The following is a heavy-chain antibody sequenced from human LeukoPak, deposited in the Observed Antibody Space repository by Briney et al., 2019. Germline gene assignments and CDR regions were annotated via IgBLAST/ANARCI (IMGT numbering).Heavy chain of an antibody. V-gene: IGHV1-18*01. Sequence: ASVKVSCKASGYTFTSYGISWVRQAPGQGPEWMGWISAYNGNTNYAQKLQGRVTMTTDTSTSTAYMELRSLRSDDTAVYYCARGEVGYYYDSSGYHLDYWGQGTLVTVSS. CDR2: ISAYNGNT. CDR3: ARGEVGYYYDSSGYHLDY. CDR1: GYTFTSYG. J-gene: IGHJ4*02. D-gene: IGHD3-22*01.